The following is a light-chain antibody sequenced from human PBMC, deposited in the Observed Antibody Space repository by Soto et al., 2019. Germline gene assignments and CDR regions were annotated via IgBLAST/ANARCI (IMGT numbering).Light chain of an antibody. V-gene: IGKV1-33*01. Sequence: DIQMTQSPSSLSASVGDRVIITCQASQDISNYLNWYQKKPGKAPKLLIYDASNLETGVPSRFSGSGSGTDFTFTISSLQPEDIATYYCQQYDNLPYTFGQGTKLEIK. CDR1: QDISNY. CDR2: DAS. CDR3: QQYDNLPYT. J-gene: IGKJ2*01.